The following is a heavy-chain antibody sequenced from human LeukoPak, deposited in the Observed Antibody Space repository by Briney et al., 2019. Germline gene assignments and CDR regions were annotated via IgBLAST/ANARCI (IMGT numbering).Heavy chain of an antibody. CDR1: GYSISSGYY. CDR3: ARAYSSSWYSLDY. J-gene: IGHJ4*02. D-gene: IGHD6-13*01. CDR2: IYHSGST. V-gene: IGHV4-38-2*02. Sequence: SETLSLTCTVSGYSISSGYYWGWIRQPPGKGLEWIGSIYHSGSTYYNPSLKSRVTISVDTSKNQFSLKLSSVTAADTAVYYCARAYSSSWYSLDYWGQGTLVTVSS.